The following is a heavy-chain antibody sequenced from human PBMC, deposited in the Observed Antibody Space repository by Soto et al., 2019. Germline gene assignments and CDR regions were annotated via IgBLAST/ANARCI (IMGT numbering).Heavy chain of an antibody. Sequence: SETLSLTCTVSGGSISSGGYYWTWIRQHPGKGLEWIGYMYYSGITYYNPSLKSRVTISLDASENQFSLRLSSVTAADTAVYYCARDRGVILTGYYFDYWGQGTLVTVSS. CDR1: GGSISSGGYY. V-gene: IGHV4-31*03. CDR3: ARDRGVILTGYYFDY. D-gene: IGHD3-9*01. J-gene: IGHJ4*02. CDR2: MYYSGIT.